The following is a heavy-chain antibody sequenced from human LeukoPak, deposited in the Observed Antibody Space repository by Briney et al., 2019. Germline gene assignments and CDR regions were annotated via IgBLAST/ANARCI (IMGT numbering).Heavy chain of an antibody. CDR2: ISGSGGST. V-gene: IGHV3-23*01. Sequence: LSGGSLRLSCAASGFTFSSYAMSWVRQARGKGLEWVSAISGSGGSTYYADSVKGRFTISRDNSKNTLYLQMNSLRAEDTAVYYCAKVAVAGTNWFDHWGQGTLVTVSS. J-gene: IGHJ5*02. CDR1: GFTFSSYA. D-gene: IGHD6-19*01. CDR3: AKVAVAGTNWFDH.